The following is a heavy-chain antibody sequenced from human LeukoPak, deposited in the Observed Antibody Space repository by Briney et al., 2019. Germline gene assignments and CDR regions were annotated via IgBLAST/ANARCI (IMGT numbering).Heavy chain of an antibody. J-gene: IGHJ4*02. CDR2: ISGSGGST. CDR3: ARSIVATIGLDH. CDR1: GFTFSSYA. D-gene: IGHD5-12*01. V-gene: IGHV3-23*01. Sequence: GGSLRLSCAASGFTFSSYAMSWVRQAPGKGLEWVSAISGSGGSTYYADSVKGRFTISRDNSKNTLYLQMNSLRAEDTAVYYCARSIVATIGLDHWGQGTLVTVSS.